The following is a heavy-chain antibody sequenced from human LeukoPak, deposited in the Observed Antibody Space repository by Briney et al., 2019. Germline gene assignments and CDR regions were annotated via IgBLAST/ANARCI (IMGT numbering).Heavy chain of an antibody. Sequence: KPSETQSLTCAVYGGSFIGNYWTWIRQPPGKGLEWIGEINHSGNTNYNPSLKSRVTISVDTAKNQISLKLSSVTAADTAVYYCARKAVGETSNYFDYWGQGTLVTVSS. CDR1: GGSFIGNY. J-gene: IGHJ4*02. V-gene: IGHV4-34*01. CDR3: ARKAVGETSNYFDY. D-gene: IGHD1-26*01. CDR2: INHSGNT.